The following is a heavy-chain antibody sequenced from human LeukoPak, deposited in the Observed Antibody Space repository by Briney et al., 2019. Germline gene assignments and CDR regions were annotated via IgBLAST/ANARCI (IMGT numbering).Heavy chain of an antibody. CDR2: INTNTGNP. Sequence: ASVTVSFKASGYTFTIYAVNWVRQAPGQGREWVGWINTNTGNPTYAQGFTGRFVCSLDPSVSTASLQISSLKAEDTAVYFCARAVAGKDHSRGRYYGMDVWGQGPTVTVS. D-gene: IGHD6-19*01. J-gene: IGHJ6*02. CDR3: ARAVAGKDHSRGRYYGMDV. CDR1: GYTFTIYA. V-gene: IGHV7-4-1*02.